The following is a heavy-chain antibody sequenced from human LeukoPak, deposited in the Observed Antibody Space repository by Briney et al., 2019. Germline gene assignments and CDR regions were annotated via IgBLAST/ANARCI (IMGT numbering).Heavy chain of an antibody. D-gene: IGHD1-26*01. Sequence: ASVKVSCEASGYIFTSYGFAWVRQAPGQGLEWMGWISAYNGNTNYAQKLQGRVTMTTDTSTSTAYMELRSLRSDDTAVYYCARDGATADFDYWGRGTLVTVSS. CDR2: ISAYNGNT. V-gene: IGHV1-18*01. CDR3: ARDGATADFDY. CDR1: GYIFTSYG. J-gene: IGHJ4*02.